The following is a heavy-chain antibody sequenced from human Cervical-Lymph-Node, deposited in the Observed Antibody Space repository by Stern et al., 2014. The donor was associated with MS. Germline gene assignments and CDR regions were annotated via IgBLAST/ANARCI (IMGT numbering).Heavy chain of an antibody. CDR1: GFTFDDYA. D-gene: IGHD6-13*01. CDR2: IIWSSGSI. Sequence: EVQLVESGGGLVQPGGSLRLSYAASGFTFDDYAMHWVRQAPGKGLEWVSGIIWSSGSIGYADSVQGRFTISRDNAKNSLYLQMNSLRTEDTALYYCAKALSPLYRSTPFDCWGQGTLVTVSS. J-gene: IGHJ4*02. V-gene: IGHV3-9*01. CDR3: AKALSPLYRSTPFDC.